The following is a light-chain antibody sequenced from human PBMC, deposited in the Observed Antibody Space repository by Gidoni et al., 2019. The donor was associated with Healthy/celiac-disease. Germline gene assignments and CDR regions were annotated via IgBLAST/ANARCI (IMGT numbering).Light chain of an antibody. CDR2: DNN. V-gene: IGLV1-51*01. CDR1: SSNIGNNS. J-gene: IGLJ1*01. CDR3: GTWDSSLSAGRV. Sequence: QSVLTQPPSVSAAPGQKVTISCSGSSSNIGNNSVSWYQQLPGPAPKLLIYDNNKRPSGIPDRFSGSKSGTSATLGITGLQTGDEADYYCGTWDSSLSAGRVFGTGTKVTVL.